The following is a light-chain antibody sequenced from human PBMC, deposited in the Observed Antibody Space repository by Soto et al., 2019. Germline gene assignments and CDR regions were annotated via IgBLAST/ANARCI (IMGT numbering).Light chain of an antibody. CDR3: QQQGRSWIT. Sequence: EIVLTPSPGTPSLSPGERANLSCRASQSVSSYLAWYQQTPGQAPRLLIYDASNRATGIPDRFSGSGSGTDFTLTVSRLEPEDLAVYYCQQQGRSWITFGQGTRLEIK. J-gene: IGKJ5*01. CDR2: DAS. CDR1: QSVSSY. V-gene: IGKV3-20*01.